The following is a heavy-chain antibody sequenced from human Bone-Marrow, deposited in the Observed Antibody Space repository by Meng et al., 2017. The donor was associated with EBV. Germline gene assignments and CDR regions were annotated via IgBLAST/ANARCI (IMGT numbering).Heavy chain of an antibody. V-gene: IGHV1-24*01. CDR1: GYTLTELS. D-gene: IGHD6-13*01. Sequence: QVRLVQSGAEGKKPGAAVKVSCKGSGYTLTELSMHWVRQAPGKGLEWMGGFDPEDGETIYAQKFQGRVTMTEDTSTDTAYMELSSLRSEDTAVYYCATVTAAAGYFDYWGQGTLVTVSS. CDR2: FDPEDGET. CDR3: ATVTAAAGYFDY. J-gene: IGHJ4*02.